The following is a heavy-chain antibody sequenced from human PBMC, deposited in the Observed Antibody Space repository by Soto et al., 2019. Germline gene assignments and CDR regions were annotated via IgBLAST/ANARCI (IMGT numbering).Heavy chain of an antibody. D-gene: IGHD5-18*01. CDR1: GFTFSSYG. Sequence: QVQLVESGGGVVQPGRSLRLSCAASGFTFSSYGLHWVRQAPGKGLEWVAVISYDGSNKYYADSVKGRSTISRDNSKNTLYLQMNSLRGEDTAVYYCAKDRGITGYGYSDYWGQGTLVTVSS. V-gene: IGHV3-30*18. J-gene: IGHJ4*02. CDR3: AKDRGITGYGYSDY. CDR2: ISYDGSNK.